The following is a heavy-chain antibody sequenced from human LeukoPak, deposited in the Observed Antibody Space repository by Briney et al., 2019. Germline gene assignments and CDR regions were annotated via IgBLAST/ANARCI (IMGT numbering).Heavy chain of an antibody. D-gene: IGHD6-13*01. J-gene: IGHJ4*02. Sequence: GGSLRLSCAASGFTFSSYSMNWVRQAPGKGLEWVSSISSSSSYIYYADSVKGRFTISRHNSKNTLYLQMNSLRAEDTAVYYCASHYEGYSRPLFDNWGQGTLVTVSS. CDR2: ISSSSSYI. V-gene: IGHV3-21*04. CDR3: ASHYEGYSRPLFDN. CDR1: GFTFSSYS.